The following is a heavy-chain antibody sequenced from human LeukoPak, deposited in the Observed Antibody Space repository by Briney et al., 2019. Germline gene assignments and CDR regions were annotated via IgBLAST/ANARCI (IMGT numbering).Heavy chain of an antibody. J-gene: IGHJ5*02. CDR2: INPNSGGT. V-gene: IGHV1-2*02. CDR1: GYTFTSYY. D-gene: IGHD3-16*01. Sequence: GASVKVSCKASGYTFTSYYMHWVRQAPGQGLEWMGWINPNSGGTNYAQKFQGRVTMTRDTSISTAYMELSRLRSDDTAVYFCARVPGGVTTWFDPWGQGTLVTVSS. CDR3: ARVPGGVTTWFDP.